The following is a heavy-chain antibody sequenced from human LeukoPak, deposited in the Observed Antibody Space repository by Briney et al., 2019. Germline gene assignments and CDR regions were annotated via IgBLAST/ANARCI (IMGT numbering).Heavy chain of an antibody. Sequence: GASVTVSCKASGYTFTIYGINWVRHATGQGLELKGWMNPNSGSTSYAQKFQGRVTMTRNNSISTAYMELSSLRSEGTAVYYCARDGPNCDLDYWGEGTVVTVSS. CDR1: GYTFTIYG. J-gene: IGHJ4*02. CDR2: MNPNSGST. CDR3: ARDGPNCDLDY. V-gene: IGHV1-8*01. D-gene: IGHD3-3*01.